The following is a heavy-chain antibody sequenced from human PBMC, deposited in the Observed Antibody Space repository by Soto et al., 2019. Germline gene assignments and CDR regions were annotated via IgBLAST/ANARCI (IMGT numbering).Heavy chain of an antibody. Sequence: QVQLVQSGAEVKNPGSSVKVSCKTSGGTFNSYLIDWVRQAPGQGLECMGWINPNNGDTNYAQKFQGRVTMTRDTSISTAYMEVSRLRSDDTAVYYCARSVSFITPRPDYWGQGTLVTVSS. CDR3: ARSVSFITPRPDY. CDR1: GGTFNSYL. CDR2: INPNNGDT. D-gene: IGHD6-6*01. J-gene: IGHJ4*02. V-gene: IGHV1-2*02.